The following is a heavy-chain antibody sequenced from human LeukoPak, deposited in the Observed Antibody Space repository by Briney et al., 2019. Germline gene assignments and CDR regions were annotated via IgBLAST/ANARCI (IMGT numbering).Heavy chain of an antibody. CDR2: VSIDGSIK. Sequence: PGGSLRLSCAGSGFTFSSYDVHWVRQAPGKGLEWVAVVSIDGSIKIYADSVKGRFTISRDNSKNTLYLQMNSLRAEDTAVYYCARVGRYDYYMDVWGKGTTVTVSS. CDR3: ARVGRYDYYMDV. CDR1: GFTFSSYD. V-gene: IGHV3-30*14. D-gene: IGHD1-1*01. J-gene: IGHJ6*03.